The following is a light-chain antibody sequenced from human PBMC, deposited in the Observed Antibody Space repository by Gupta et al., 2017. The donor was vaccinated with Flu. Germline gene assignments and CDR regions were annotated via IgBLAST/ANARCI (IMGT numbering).Light chain of an antibody. CDR3: QQSYTTPPT. Sequence: DILMTQSPSSLSASVGDRVTITCRASQSINSFLNWYQQKPGKAPKLLIYAASNLQSGVPSSFSGGGSGTDFTLTISSLQPEDFATYYCQQSYTTPPTFGQGTKVEIK. V-gene: IGKV1-39*01. CDR1: QSINSF. CDR2: AAS. J-gene: IGKJ1*01.